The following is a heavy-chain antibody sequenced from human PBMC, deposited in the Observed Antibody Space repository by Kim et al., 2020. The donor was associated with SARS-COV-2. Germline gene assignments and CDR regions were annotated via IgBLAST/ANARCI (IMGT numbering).Heavy chain of an antibody. V-gene: IGHV3-73*01. D-gene: IGHD3-10*01. Sequence: GGSLRPSCAASGFTFSGSAMHWVRQASGKGLEWVGRIRSKANSYATAYAASVKGRFTISRDDSKNTAYLQMNSLKTEDTAVYYCTSRLWFGEHPYYYYGMDVWGQGTTVTVSS. J-gene: IGHJ6*02. CDR3: TSRLWFGEHPYYYYGMDV. CDR1: GFTFSGSA. CDR2: IRSKANSYAT.